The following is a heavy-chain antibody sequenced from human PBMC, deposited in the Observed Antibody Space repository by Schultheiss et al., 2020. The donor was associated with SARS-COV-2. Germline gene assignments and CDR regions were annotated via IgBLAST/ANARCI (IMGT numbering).Heavy chain of an antibody. J-gene: IGHJ4*02. D-gene: IGHD1-26*01. Sequence: GESLKISCAASGFTFSSYSMNWVCQAPGKGLEWVSYISSSSSTIYYADSVKGRFTISRDNAKNSLYLQMNSLRAEDTAVYYCAKATGIVGATRRLFDYWGQGTLVTVSS. CDR2: ISSSSSTI. CDR1: GFTFSSYS. V-gene: IGHV3-48*01. CDR3: AKATGIVGATRRLFDY.